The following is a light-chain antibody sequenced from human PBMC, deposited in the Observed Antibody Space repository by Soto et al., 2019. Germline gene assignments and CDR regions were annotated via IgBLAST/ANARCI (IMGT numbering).Light chain of an antibody. V-gene: IGKV1-5*01. CDR2: DAS. Sequence: DIQMTQSPSILSASVGDRVSITCRASQSIDNFLAWYRQKPGKAPDLLIYDASSLQDGVPSRFSGSGSGTEFTLIFSSLQPAHFATYYCQQYHTYPYSFGQGTKLQIK. CDR1: QSIDNF. CDR3: QQYHTYPYS. J-gene: IGKJ2*01.